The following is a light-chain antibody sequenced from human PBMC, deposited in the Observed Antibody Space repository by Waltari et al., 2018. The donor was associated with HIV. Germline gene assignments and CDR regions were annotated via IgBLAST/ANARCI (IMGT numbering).Light chain of an antibody. CDR1: SSNIGSKT. CDR3: AAWEDSLNGPNYV. V-gene: IGLV1-44*01. Sequence: QSVLTQPPSASGAPGQSVIISCSGSSSNIGSKTVNWYRQLPGTAPKLLIYSNNHRPSGVPDRFSGSKSGTSASLAISGLQSGDEADYYCAAWEDSLNGPNYVFGSGTSVTVL. J-gene: IGLJ1*01. CDR2: SNN.